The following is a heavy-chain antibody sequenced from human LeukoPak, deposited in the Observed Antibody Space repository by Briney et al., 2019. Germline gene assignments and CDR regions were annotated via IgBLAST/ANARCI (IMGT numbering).Heavy chain of an antibody. CDR1: GGSINSGANY. CDR3: ARDSSSGLGYQLLHYFDY. J-gene: IGHJ4*02. D-gene: IGHD2-2*01. CDR2: IYYSGST. Sequence: KASETLSLTCTVSGGSINSGANYWAWISQPPGKGLEWIGTIYYSGSTYYNPSLNSRVTMSLDTSKNQFSLKLSSVTAADTAVYYCARDSSSGLGYQLLHYFDYWGQGTLVTVSS. V-gene: IGHV4-39*07.